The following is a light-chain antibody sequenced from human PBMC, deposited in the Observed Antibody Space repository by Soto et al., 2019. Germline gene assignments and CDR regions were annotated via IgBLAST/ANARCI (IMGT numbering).Light chain of an antibody. Sequence: DIVLTQSPGTLSLSPGGRATLSCRASQIVSSRYVAWYQQKPGQPPRLLIYGVSSRATGIPDRFSGSGSGTDFTLTISRLDPEDFAVYYCQQYYAERFTFGGGTKVEIK. J-gene: IGKJ4*01. CDR3: QQYYAERFT. CDR1: QIVSSRY. CDR2: GVS. V-gene: IGKV3-20*01.